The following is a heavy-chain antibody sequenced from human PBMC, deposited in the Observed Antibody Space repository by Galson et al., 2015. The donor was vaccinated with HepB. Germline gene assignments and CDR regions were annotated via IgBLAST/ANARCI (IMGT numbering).Heavy chain of an antibody. CDR1: GFSLSNARMG. D-gene: IGHD4-11*01. J-gene: IGHJ5*02. CDR3: ARITEYDYITWFDP. Sequence: PALVKPTQTLTLTCTVSGFSLSNARMGVSWIRQPPGKALEWLAHIFSNDEKSYSTSLKSRLTISKDTSKSQVVLTMTNMDPVDTATYYCARITEYDYITWFDPRGQGTLVTVSS. V-gene: IGHV2-26*01. CDR2: IFSNDEK.